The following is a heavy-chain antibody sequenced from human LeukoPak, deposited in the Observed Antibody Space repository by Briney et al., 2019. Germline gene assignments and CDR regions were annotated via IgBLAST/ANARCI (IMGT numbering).Heavy chain of an antibody. J-gene: IGHJ4*02. D-gene: IGHD3-22*01. V-gene: IGHV3-23*01. CDR2: ISGSGGST. Sequence: PGGSLRLSCAASGFTFSSYAMSWVRQAPGKGLEWVSAISGSGGSTYYADSVKGRFTISRDNSKNTLYLQMNSLRAEDTAVYYCAKPKDPYYYDSSGYPEWGQGTLATVSS. CDR1: GFTFSSYA. CDR3: AKPKDPYYYDSSGYPE.